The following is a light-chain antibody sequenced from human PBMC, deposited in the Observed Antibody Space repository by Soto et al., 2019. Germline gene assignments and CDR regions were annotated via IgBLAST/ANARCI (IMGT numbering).Light chain of an antibody. J-gene: IGKJ4*01. CDR3: QQRSDWPLT. Sequence: EIVLTQSPATLSLSPGERATLSCRASQSVSSSLAWYQQKPGQAPRLLIYDASNRATGIPARFSGSGSGTDFTLTISSLEPEDFAVYYCQQRSDWPLTFGGGIKVEI. CDR2: DAS. CDR1: QSVSSS. V-gene: IGKV3-11*01.